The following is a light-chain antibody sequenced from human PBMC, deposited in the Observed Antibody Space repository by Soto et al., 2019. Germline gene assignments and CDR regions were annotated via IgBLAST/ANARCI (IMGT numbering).Light chain of an antibody. CDR2: GAS. V-gene: IGKV3-20*01. CDR1: QSVSSNY. J-gene: IGKJ1*01. Sequence: EIVLTQSPGTLSLSLGERATLSCRASQSVSSNYLAWYQQKPGQAPRLLIYGASTRATGIPDRFSGGGSGTDFTLIISSLQSEDSAVYYCQQYNSWLWTFGQGTKVDIK. CDR3: QQYNSWLWT.